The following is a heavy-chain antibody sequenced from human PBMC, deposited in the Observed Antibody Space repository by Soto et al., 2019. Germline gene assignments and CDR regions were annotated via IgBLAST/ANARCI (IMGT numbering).Heavy chain of an antibody. D-gene: IGHD3-16*02. CDR2: INWNNGSR. Sequence: EVQLVESGGNLVQPGRSLRLSCAGSGFIFEDFALHWVRQAPGRGLEWVSGINWNNGSRAYADSVKGRFTISRDNTKNSLSLEKNSLRPEDTAFYYCVKGQDHPIWGNYRFEHRGQGSLVTVSS. CDR1: GFIFEDFA. CDR3: VKGQDHPIWGNYRFEH. J-gene: IGHJ4*02. V-gene: IGHV3-9*01.